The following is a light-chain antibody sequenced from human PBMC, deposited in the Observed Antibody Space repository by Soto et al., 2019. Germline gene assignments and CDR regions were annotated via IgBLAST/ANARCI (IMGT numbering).Light chain of an antibody. Sequence: IGMTESPANSVVPPGRRTTISSRASKTVSRNLAWYQPKPGQAPRPLIYGESTRATGIPARFIGSWSGTEFALALRSLQSGDFAVYFCQPDNNWPPLTFRGGTKVDI. CDR1: KTVSRN. V-gene: IGKV3-15*01. CDR3: QPDNNWPPLT. CDR2: GES. J-gene: IGKJ4*01.